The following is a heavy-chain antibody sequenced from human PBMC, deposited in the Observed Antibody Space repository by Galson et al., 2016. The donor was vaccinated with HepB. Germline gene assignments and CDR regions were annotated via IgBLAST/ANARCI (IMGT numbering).Heavy chain of an antibody. V-gene: IGHV1-18*01. D-gene: IGHD5-24*01. CDR1: GYTFTNYG. CDR3: AIRGGDCYNLLDY. CDR2: ISAYNGNT. J-gene: IGHJ4*02. Sequence: SVKVSCKASGYTFTNYGISWVRQAPGQGLEWMGWISAYNGNTNYAQKFQGRVTMTRNTSTTTAYMELRSLRYDDKAVYYCAIRGGDCYNLLDYWGQGTLVTVSS.